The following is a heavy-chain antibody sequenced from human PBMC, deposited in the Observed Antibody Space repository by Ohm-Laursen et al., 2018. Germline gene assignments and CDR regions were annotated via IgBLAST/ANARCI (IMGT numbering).Heavy chain of an antibody. CDR2: ISSSGSTI. D-gene: IGHD3-16*01. CDR1: GFTFSDYY. V-gene: IGHV3-11*01. J-gene: IGHJ3*02. Sequence: SLRLSCSASGFTFSDYYMSWIRQAPGKGLEWASYISSSGSTIYYADSVKGRFTISRDNAKNSLYLQMNSLRAKDTAVYYCARDGGSYQDDVFDIWGQGTMVTVSS. CDR3: ARDGGSYQDDVFDI.